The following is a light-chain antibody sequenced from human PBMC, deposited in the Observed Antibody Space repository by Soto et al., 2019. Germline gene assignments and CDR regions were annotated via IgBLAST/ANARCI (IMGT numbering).Light chain of an antibody. J-gene: IGKJ5*01. CDR3: QQFDSSAIT. CDR2: GAS. Sequence: EIVLTQAPGTLSLSPGERATLSCRASQSVRNNYLAWYQHKGGQAPRLLIYGASTRATGIPDRFSGSGSGTDFTLTISRLDPEDFAVYYCQQFDSSAITFGQGTRLEIK. CDR1: QSVRNNY. V-gene: IGKV3-20*01.